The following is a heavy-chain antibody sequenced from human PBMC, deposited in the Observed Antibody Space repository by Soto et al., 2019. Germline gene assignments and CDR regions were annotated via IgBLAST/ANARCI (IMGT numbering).Heavy chain of an antibody. CDR3: ARAQTFLGAITVFDN. Sequence: SETLSLTCTVSGGAINSAGSYWSWIRQHPGTGLEWIGYMYYSGTTHYSPSLKSRVTMSIDTSKNHFSLKLSAMTAADTAIYYCARAQTFLGAITVFDNWGQGTPVTVSS. J-gene: IGHJ4*02. D-gene: IGHD3-3*01. V-gene: IGHV4-31*03. CDR2: MYYSGTT. CDR1: GGAINSAGSY.